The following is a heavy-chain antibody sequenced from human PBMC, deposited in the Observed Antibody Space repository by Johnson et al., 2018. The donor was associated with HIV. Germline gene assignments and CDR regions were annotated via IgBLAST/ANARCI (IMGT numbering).Heavy chain of an antibody. J-gene: IGHJ3*02. CDR2: ISFDGRNE. CDR3: ARAYNSPI. V-gene: IGHV3-30-3*01. Sequence: QVQLVESGGGVVQPGRSLRLSCAASGFTFSNYAMHWVRQVPGKGLEWVAIISFDGRNEYYADSVKGRFTISRDNFKNTLFLQMNSLRVEDTAVYYCARAYNSPIWGQGTMLTVSS. D-gene: IGHD1-1*01. CDR1: GFTFSNYA.